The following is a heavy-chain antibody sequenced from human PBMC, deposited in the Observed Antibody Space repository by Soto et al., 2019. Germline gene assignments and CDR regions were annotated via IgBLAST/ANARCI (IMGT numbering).Heavy chain of an antibody. D-gene: IGHD2-15*01. J-gene: IGHJ4*02. Sequence: ASVKVSCKASGYTFTSYGISWVRQAPGQGLEWMGWISAYNGNTNYAQKLQGRVTMTTDTSTSTAYMELRSLRAEDTAVYYCAKDLSVVVAATSYYFDYWGQGTLVTVSS. CDR1: GYTFTSYG. CDR3: AKDLSVVVAATSYYFDY. CDR2: ISAYNGNT. V-gene: IGHV1-18*01.